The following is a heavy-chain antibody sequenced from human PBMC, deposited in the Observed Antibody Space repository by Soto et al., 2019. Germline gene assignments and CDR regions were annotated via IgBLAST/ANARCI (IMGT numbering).Heavy chain of an antibody. J-gene: IGHJ4*02. CDR1: GGTFSSYT. CDR3: AREPPTTPYDILKYFDY. D-gene: IGHD3-9*01. CDR2: IIPILGIA. Sequence: GASVKVSCKASGGTFSSYTISWVRQAPGQGLEWMGRIIPILGIANYAQKFQGRVTITADKSTSTAYMELSSLRSEDTAVYYCAREPPTTPYDILKYFDYWGQGTLVTVSS. V-gene: IGHV1-69*04.